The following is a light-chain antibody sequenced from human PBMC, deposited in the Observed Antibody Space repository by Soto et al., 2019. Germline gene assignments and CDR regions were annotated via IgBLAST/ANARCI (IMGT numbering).Light chain of an antibody. CDR1: QSVSATY. CDR3: PQSGSSPLP. V-gene: IGKV3-20*01. Sequence: EIVLTQSRGTLSLSPGERATLSCGASQSVSATYLAWYQQKPDQAPRLLVYGAFTRATGAPDRFSGSESGTDFTLTISRLEPEDFAVYCCPQSGSSPLPFRGGTRVEVK. J-gene: IGKJ4*01. CDR2: GAF.